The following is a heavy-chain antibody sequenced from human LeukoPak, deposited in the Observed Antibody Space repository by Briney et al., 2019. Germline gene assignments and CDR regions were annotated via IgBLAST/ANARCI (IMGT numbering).Heavy chain of an antibody. J-gene: IGHJ4*02. CDR1: GYTFTSYG. V-gene: IGHV1-18*01. Sequence: ASVKVSCKASGYTFTSYGISWVRQAPGQGLEWMGWISAYNGNTNYAQKLQGRVTMTTDTSTSTAYMELRSLRSDDTAVYYCARDGDGRSSSRGTAWDWGQGTLVTVSS. CDR3: ARDGDGRSSSRGTAWD. D-gene: IGHD5-24*01. CDR2: ISAYNGNT.